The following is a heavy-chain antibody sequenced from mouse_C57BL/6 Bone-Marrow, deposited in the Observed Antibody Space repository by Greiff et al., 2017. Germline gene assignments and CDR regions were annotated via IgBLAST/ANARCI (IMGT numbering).Heavy chain of an antibody. CDR2: INPNYGTT. CDR1: GYTFTDYN. D-gene: IGHD2-2*01. V-gene: IGHV1-39*01. CDR3: FYYGYDVGFAY. Sequence: VQLQQSGPELVKPGASVKIPCKASGYTFTDYNMDWVKQSHGKSLEWIGVINPNYGTTSYNQKFKGKATLTVDQSSSTAYMQLNSLTSEDSAVYYCFYYGYDVGFAYWGQGTLVTVSA. J-gene: IGHJ3*01.